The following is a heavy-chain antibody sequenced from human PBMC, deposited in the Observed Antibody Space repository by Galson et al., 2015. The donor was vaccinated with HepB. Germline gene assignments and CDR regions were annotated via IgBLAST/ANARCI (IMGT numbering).Heavy chain of an antibody. CDR1: GFTVSSNY. J-gene: IGHJ4*02. D-gene: IGHD1-26*01. Sequence: SLRLSCAASGFTVSSNYMSWVRQAPGKELEWVSVTYSGGSTYYADSVKGRFTISRHNSKNTLYLQMNSLRAEDTAVYYCARVLGSYSDVDYWGQGTLVTVSS. CDR2: TYSGGST. V-gene: IGHV3-53*04. CDR3: ARVLGSYSDVDY.